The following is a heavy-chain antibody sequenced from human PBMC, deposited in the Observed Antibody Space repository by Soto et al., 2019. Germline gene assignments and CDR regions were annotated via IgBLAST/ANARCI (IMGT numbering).Heavy chain of an antibody. CDR2: IGASGTTI. CDR3: AREYSYALVAPDY. V-gene: IGHV3-11*01. J-gene: IGHJ4*02. D-gene: IGHD5-18*01. Sequence: AGGSLRLCCAASGFTFSDYYMSWIRQAPGKGLEWVSYIGASGTTIYYADSVKGRLTISRDNAKNSLYLQMNSLRDEDTAVYYCAREYSYALVAPDYWGQGTLVTVSS. CDR1: GFTFSDYY.